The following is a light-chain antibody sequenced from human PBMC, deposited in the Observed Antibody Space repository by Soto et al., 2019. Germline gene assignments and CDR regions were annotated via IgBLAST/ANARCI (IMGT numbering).Light chain of an antibody. Sequence: IVLTHSPCTLSLSPWERATLSCRASQSVSNNYLAWYQQKPGQAPRLLIYGASNRATGNPDRFSGSGSGTDFTLTISRLEPEDYAVYYCHQYNNWPPWTFGQGTKVDIK. CDR1: QSVSNNY. J-gene: IGKJ1*01. CDR2: GAS. CDR3: HQYNNWPPWT. V-gene: IGKV3-20*01.